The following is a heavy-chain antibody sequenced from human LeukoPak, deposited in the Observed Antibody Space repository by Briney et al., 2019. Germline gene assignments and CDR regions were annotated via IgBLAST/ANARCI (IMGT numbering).Heavy chain of an antibody. CDR1: GGSISSNYYY. J-gene: IGHJ4*02. D-gene: IGHD6-19*01. CDR2: VYYSGST. V-gene: IGHV4-39*01. Sequence: SETLSLTCTVSGGSISSNYYYWGWIRLPPGKELEWIGSVYYSGSTYYYPSLKSRVTISVDTSKNQFSLKLSSVTATDTAVYYCARVPRQWLAPDFDFWGQRTLVTVST. CDR3: ARVPRQWLAPDFDF.